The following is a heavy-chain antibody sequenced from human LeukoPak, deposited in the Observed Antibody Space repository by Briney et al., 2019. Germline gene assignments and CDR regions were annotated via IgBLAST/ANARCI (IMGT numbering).Heavy chain of an antibody. V-gene: IGHV4-30-2*01. CDR2: IYHSGGT. CDR1: GDSISSGSYS. CDR3: ARETYSGSYYLDY. D-gene: IGHD1-26*01. Sequence: SETLSLTCTVSGDSISSGSYSWTWIRQPPGKGLEWIGYIYHSGGTYFNPSLRSRVTISVDTSKNQFSLKLSSVTAADTAVYYCARETYSGSYYLDYWGQGTLVTVSS. J-gene: IGHJ4*02.